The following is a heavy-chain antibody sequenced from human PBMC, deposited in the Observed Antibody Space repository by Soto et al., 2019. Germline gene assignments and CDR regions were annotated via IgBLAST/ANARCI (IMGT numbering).Heavy chain of an antibody. CDR1: GGSISSGGYY. J-gene: IGHJ5*02. CDR2: IYYSGST. CDR3: ARGSPYYDSSGYSNWFDP. Sequence: SETLSLTCTVSGGSISSGGYYWSWIRQHPGKGLEWIGYIYYSGSTYYNPSLKSRVTISVDTSKNQFSLKLSSVTAADTAVYYCARGSPYYDSSGYSNWFDPWGQGTLVTVS. D-gene: IGHD3-22*01. V-gene: IGHV4-31*03.